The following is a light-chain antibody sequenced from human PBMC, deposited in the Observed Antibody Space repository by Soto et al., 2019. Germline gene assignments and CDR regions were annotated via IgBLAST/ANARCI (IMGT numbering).Light chain of an antibody. Sequence: QSVLTQPPSAPETPGQTVSISCSGSNSNIASNTVNWYQHLPGTAPKLLIYYNNQRRSGVPDRFSGSKSDTSASLAISGLQSEDESYYYCAAWDDTLKRDVFGTGTKVTVL. CDR3: AAWDDTLKRDV. V-gene: IGLV1-44*01. J-gene: IGLJ1*01. CDR2: YNN. CDR1: NSNIASNT.